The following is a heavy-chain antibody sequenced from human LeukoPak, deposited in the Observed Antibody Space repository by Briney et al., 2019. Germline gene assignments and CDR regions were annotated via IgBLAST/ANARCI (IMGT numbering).Heavy chain of an antibody. J-gene: IGHJ6*02. Sequence: SETLSLTCAVYGGSFSGYYWNWIRQPPGKGLEWIGEINHSGSTNYNPSLKSRVTISVDTSKNQFSLRLSSVTAADTAVYYCARHRGDDYYYYGMDVWGQGTTVTVSS. V-gene: IGHV4-34*01. D-gene: IGHD1-14*01. CDR3: ARHRGDDYYYYGMDV. CDR1: GGSFSGYY. CDR2: INHSGST.